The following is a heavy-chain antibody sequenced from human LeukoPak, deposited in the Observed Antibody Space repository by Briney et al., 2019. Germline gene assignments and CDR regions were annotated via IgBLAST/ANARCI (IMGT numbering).Heavy chain of an antibody. Sequence: PGGSLRLSCAASGFTFSNYGMSWVRQAPGKGLQWVSGISGSGGERYYTESVKGRFTISRDNSKNTLYLQMNSLRAEDTAVYYCAKDRSFVITPFDYWGQGTLVTVSS. D-gene: IGHD3-22*01. CDR2: ISGSGGER. V-gene: IGHV3-23*01. CDR3: AKDRSFVITPFDY. J-gene: IGHJ4*02. CDR1: GFTFSNYG.